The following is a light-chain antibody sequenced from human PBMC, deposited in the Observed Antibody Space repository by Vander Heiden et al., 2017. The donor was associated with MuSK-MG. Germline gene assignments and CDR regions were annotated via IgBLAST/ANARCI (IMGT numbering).Light chain of an antibody. Sequence: DIQMTQSPFSLSASVGDRVTITCRASQGISNYLGWYQQKPGRVPKLLIYAASTLQSGVPSRFSGSGSGTDFTLTINSLQPEDVATYYCLKHSSAPYTFGPGTRVDIK. CDR3: LKHSSAPYT. CDR1: QGISNY. CDR2: AAS. J-gene: IGKJ3*01. V-gene: IGKV1-27*01.